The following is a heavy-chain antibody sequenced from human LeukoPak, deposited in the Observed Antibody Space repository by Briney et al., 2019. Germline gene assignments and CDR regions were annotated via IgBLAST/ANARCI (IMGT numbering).Heavy chain of an antibody. V-gene: IGHV4-31*03. Sequence: SQTLSLTCTVSGGSISSGAYYWSWIRQHPGKGLEWIGYIYYSGSTYYNPSLKSRVTISVDTSKNQFSLKLSSVTAADTAVYYCARVHYDILTGYTCFFDYWGQGTLVTVSS. CDR2: IYYSGST. D-gene: IGHD3-9*01. CDR1: GGSISSGAYY. J-gene: IGHJ4*02. CDR3: ARVHYDILTGYTCFFDY.